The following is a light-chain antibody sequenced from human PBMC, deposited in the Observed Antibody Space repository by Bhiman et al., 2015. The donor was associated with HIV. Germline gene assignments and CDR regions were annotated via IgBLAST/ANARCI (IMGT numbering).Light chain of an antibody. J-gene: IGLJ1*01. CDR2: DVS. V-gene: IGLV2-14*03. Sequence: SVSGSPGQSITISCTGTSSDVGGYNYVSWYQQYPGKAPKLMIYDVSNRPSGVPNRFSGSKSDNTASLTISGLQAEDEADCSSYTTSSTYVFGTGTKVTVL. CDR3: SSYTTSSTYV. CDR1: SSDVGGYNY.